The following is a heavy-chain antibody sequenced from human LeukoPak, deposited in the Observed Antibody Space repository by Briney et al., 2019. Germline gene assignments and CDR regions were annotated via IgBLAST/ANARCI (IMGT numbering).Heavy chain of an antibody. CDR2: ISGSGGST. D-gene: IGHD4-17*01. J-gene: IGHJ6*02. CDR3: AKDAEHDYGDYYYYYYGMDV. V-gene: IGHV3-23*01. Sequence: GGSLRLSCAASGFTFSSYAMSWVRQAPGKGLEWVSAISGSGGSTYYADSVKGRFTISRDNSKNTLYLQMNSLRAEDTAVYYCAKDAEHDYGDYYYYYYGMDVWGQGTTVTVSS. CDR1: GFTFSSYA.